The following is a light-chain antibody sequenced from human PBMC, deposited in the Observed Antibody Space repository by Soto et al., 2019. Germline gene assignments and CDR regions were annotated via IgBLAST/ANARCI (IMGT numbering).Light chain of an antibody. V-gene: IGLV2-8*01. CDR2: EVS. CDR1: SSDVGGYNY. CDR3: ISYAGSNNYVV. J-gene: IGLJ2*01. Sequence: QSVLTQPPSASGSPGQSVTISCTGTSSDVGGYNYVSWYQQHPGKAPKLMIYEVSKRPSGVPDRFSGSKSGNTASLTVSGLQAEDEADYYCISYAGSNNYVVFGGGTKLTVL.